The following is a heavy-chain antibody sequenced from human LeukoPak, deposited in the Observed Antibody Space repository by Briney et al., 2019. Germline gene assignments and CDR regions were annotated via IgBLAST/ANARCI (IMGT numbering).Heavy chain of an antibody. V-gene: IGHV3-11*06. J-gene: IGHJ4*02. CDR1: GFSFSDFY. D-gene: IGHD3-22*01. CDR3: AKDTVEYYYDSSGYY. Sequence: GGSLRLSCVASGFSFSDFYVSWIRQAPGKGLEWVSYISSSSDYINYADSVKGRFTISRDNAKNSLYLQMNSLRAGDTAVYYCAKDTVEYYYDSSGYYWGQGTLVTVPS. CDR2: ISSSSDYI.